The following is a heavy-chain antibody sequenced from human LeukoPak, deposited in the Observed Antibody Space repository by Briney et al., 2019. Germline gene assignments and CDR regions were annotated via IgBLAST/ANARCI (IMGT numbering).Heavy chain of an antibody. V-gene: IGHV4-59*11. CDR2: IYYSGTT. CDR1: GGSISSHY. D-gene: IGHD3-16*01. CDR3: ARVPRPLGELLRNGMDV. J-gene: IGHJ6*04. Sequence: SETLSLTCTVSGGSISSHYWSWIRQPPGNGLEWIVYIYYSGTTNYDPSLKSRATTSVATSKNQFFLKLSSVTAAATAVDYCARVPRPLGELLRNGMDVWGEGTTVTVSS.